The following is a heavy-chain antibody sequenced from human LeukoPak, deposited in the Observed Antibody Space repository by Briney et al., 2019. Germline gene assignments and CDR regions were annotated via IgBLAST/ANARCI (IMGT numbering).Heavy chain of an antibody. D-gene: IGHD5-12*01. CDR2: INPSGGST. V-gene: IGHV1-46*01. CDR1: GYTFTSYY. J-gene: IGHJ3*02. CDR3: ARELRSDAFDI. Sequence: GASVKVSCKASGYTFTSYYMHWVRQAPGQGLEWMGIINPSGGSTSYAQKFQGRVTITRDTSTSTVYMELSSLRSEDTAVYYCARELRSDAFDIWGQGTMVTVSS.